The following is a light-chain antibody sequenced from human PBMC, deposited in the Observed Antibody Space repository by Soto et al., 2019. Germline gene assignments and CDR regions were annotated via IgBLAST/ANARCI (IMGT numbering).Light chain of an antibody. CDR2: GAS. Sequence: EIVMTQSPAALSMSPGERVTLSCRASESLSTYLAWYQHKPGQAPRLLIYGASTKATGIPARFSGSGSATDFTLTISSLQSEDFAVYYCQSYNDWPFSFGQGTKVDIK. CDR1: ESLSTY. V-gene: IGKV3-15*01. CDR3: QSYNDWPFS. J-gene: IGKJ2*01.